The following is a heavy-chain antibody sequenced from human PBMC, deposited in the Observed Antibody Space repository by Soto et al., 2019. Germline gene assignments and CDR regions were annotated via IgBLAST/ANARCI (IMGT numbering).Heavy chain of an antibody. CDR1: GGSISSDVYY. D-gene: IGHD5-12*01. Sequence: SETLSLTCTVSGGSISSDVYYWSWIRQPPGKGLEWIGYIYNSGSAYYNPSLKSRVTISVDTSKNQFSLKLNSVSAAYTAIYYCARRIYRLYYFDYWGQGTLVTVSS. V-gene: IGHV4-30-4*01. CDR2: IYNSGSA. J-gene: IGHJ4*02. CDR3: ARRIYRLYYFDY.